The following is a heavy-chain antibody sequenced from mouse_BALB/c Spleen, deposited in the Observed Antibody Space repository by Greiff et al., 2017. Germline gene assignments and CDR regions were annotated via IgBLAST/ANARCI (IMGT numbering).Heavy chain of an antibody. V-gene: IGHV5-12-2*01. Sequence: EVMLVESGGGLVQPGGSLKLSCAASGFTFSSYTMSWVRQTPEKRLEWVAYISNGGGSTYYPDTVKGRFTISRDNAKNTLYLQMSSLKSEDTAMYYCARHPYYYAMDYWGQGTSVTVSS. CDR2: ISNGGGST. J-gene: IGHJ4*01. CDR1: GFTFSSYT. D-gene: IGHD2-10*01. CDR3: ARHPYYYAMDY.